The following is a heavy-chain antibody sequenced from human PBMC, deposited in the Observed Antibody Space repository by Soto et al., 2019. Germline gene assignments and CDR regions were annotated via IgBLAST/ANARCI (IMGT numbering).Heavy chain of an antibody. Sequence: QVELVQSGTEVKKPGASVKIPCKASAYTFTDYAIHWLRQAPGHRLEWMGWINAGNGDTKYSQKFQGRVTITRDTSANTAYMGLTNLTSEDTALYFCARSVTIFAVASDPPFGLWARGSLVSVSS. J-gene: IGHJ2*01. V-gene: IGHV1-3*01. D-gene: IGHD3-3*02. CDR2: INAGNGDT. CDR3: ARSVTIFAVASDPPFGL. CDR1: AYTFTDYA.